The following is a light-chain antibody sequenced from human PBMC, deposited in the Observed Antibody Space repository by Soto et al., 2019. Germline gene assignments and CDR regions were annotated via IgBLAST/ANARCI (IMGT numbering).Light chain of an antibody. Sequence: EILLTQSPATLSSFPGDRVTLSCRASQAVNTRLSWYQHKPGQAPRLLIYLASNRAAGVPARFSGSGSGTDFTLTISDVEPEDFAVYYCHQRQSWPRTFGQGTMVDTK. CDR3: HQRQSWPRT. V-gene: IGKV3-11*01. CDR1: QAVNTR. J-gene: IGKJ1*01. CDR2: LAS.